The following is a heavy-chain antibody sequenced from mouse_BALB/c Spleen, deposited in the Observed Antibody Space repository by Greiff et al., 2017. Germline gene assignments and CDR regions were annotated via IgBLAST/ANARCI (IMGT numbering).Heavy chain of an antibody. J-gene: IGHJ3*01. CDR2: IFPGDGST. CDR3: ASNPHYDYDRAWFAY. CDR1: GYTFTSYD. Sequence: QVQLQQSGAELVKPGASVKLSCKASGYTFTSYDINWVRQRPEQGLEWIGWIFPGDGSTKYNEKFKGKATLTTDKSSSTAYMQLSRLTSEDSAVYFCASNPHYDYDRAWFAYWGQGTLVTVSA. D-gene: IGHD2-4*01. V-gene: IGHV1-85*01.